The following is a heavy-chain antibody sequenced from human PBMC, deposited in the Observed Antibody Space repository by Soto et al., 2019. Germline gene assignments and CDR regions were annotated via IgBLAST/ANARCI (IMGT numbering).Heavy chain of an antibody. Sequence: PSETLSLTCTVSDGSVSSGSYYWSWVRQPPGKGLEWIGYLYSSGTTNYNPSLKSRVTISVDTSKNKFSLKLTSVTPADTAVYYCARDSYAWFDSWGQGTLVTVSS. V-gene: IGHV4-61*01. J-gene: IGHJ5*01. CDR3: ARDSYAWFDS. CDR2: LYSSGTT. CDR1: DGSVSSGSYY. D-gene: IGHD1-26*01.